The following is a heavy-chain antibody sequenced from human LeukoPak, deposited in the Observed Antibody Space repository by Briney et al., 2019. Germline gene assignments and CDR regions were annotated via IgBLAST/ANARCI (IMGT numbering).Heavy chain of an antibody. Sequence: GDLRLSCAASGFTFSGSAMHWVHQASGKGLEWVVRIRSKANSYATAYAASVKGRITISRDDSKNTAYLQMNSLKTEDTAVYYCTCDELDIRLFDYWGQGTLVTVSS. CDR3: TCDELDIRLFDY. CDR2: IRSKANSYAT. V-gene: IGHV3-73*01. D-gene: IGHD6-13*01. CDR1: GFTFSGSA. J-gene: IGHJ4*02.